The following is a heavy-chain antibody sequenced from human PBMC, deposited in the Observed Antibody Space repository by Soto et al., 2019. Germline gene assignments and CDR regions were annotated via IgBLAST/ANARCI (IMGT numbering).Heavy chain of an antibody. J-gene: IGHJ4*02. CDR3: AKVVYSSSSAPFDY. CDR2: ISWNSGSI. Sequence: EVQLVESGGCLVQPGRSLRLSCAPSGFTFDDYAMHWVLQAPGKGLEWVSGISWNSGSIGYADSVKGRVTISRDNAKNSLYLQMNSLRAEDTALYYCAKVVYSSSSAPFDYWGQGTLVTVSS. V-gene: IGHV3-9*01. D-gene: IGHD6-6*01. CDR1: GFTFDDYA.